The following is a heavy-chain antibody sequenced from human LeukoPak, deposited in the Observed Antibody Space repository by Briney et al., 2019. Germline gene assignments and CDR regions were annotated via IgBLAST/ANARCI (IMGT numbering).Heavy chain of an antibody. D-gene: IGHD5-12*01. CDR1: SGSINSYF. Sequence: SETLSLTCTVSSGSINSYFWSWIRQPAGKGLEWIGRIYTSGSTNYNPSLKSRVTMSVDTSKNQFSLKLTSVTAADTAVYYCARGSGYDPDYYYYYMDAWGKGTTVTVSS. CDR3: ARGSGYDPDYYYYYMDA. J-gene: IGHJ6*03. CDR2: IYTSGST. V-gene: IGHV4-4*07.